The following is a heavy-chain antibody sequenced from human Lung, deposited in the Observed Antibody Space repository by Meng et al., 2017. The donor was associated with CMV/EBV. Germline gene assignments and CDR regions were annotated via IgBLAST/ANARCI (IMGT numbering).Heavy chain of an antibody. V-gene: IGHV4-39*07. J-gene: IGHJ3*02. CDR2: IFYSGTT. Sequence: SETLSLTXTVSGGSISSSSYYWVWIRQPPGKGLEWIGTIFYSGTTYYNPSLKSRVTISVESSNKDFSLTLNSVTAADTAVYYCARVSDVVVVFTTLAFDIWGQGTMVTVSS. CDR3: ARVSDVVVVFTTLAFDI. D-gene: IGHD2-15*01. CDR1: GGSISSSSYY.